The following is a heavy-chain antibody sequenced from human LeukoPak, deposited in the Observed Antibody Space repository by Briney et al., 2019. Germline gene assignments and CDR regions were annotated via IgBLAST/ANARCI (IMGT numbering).Heavy chain of an antibody. D-gene: IGHD1-26*01. Sequence: GGSLRLSCAASGFTFSSYDMHWVRQAPGKGLEWVTFIRYDGSNKYYADSVKGRFTISRDNSKNTLYLQMNSLRAEDTAVYYCAKASGSYLDYWGQGTLVTVSS. V-gene: IGHV3-30*02. CDR1: GFTFSSYD. CDR2: IRYDGSNK. J-gene: IGHJ4*02. CDR3: AKASGSYLDY.